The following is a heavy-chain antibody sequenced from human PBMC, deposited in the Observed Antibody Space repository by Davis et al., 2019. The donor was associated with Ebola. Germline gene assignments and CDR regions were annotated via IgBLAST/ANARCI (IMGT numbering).Heavy chain of an antibody. Sequence: TVSCKASRYTFTSYWISSVHQMHGKGLEWRGRIDPSDSYTNYIQSVQGHVTISADKSISTAYLQWSSLKASDTAMYYCARLRGRDGYNYFDDLGQGTLVTVSS. D-gene: IGHD5-24*01. CDR3: ARLRGRDGYNYFDD. CDR2: IDPSDSYT. J-gene: IGHJ4*02. V-gene: IGHV5-10-1*01. CDR1: RYTFTSYW.